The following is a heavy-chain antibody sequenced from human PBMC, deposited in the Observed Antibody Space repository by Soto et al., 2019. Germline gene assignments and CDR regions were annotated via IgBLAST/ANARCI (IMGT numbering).Heavy chain of an antibody. CDR2: IYWDDDK. CDR1: GFSLSTSGVG. J-gene: IGHJ5*02. V-gene: IGHV2-5*02. Sequence: QITLKESGPPLVKPTQTLTLTCTFSGFSLSTSGVGVGWIRQPPGKALEWLALIYWDDDKRYSPSLKIRLTITKDTSKNQVVLTMTKMDPVDTGTYYCAHRAYRGLENWFDPLGQGTLVTVSS. D-gene: IGHD3-16*01. CDR3: AHRAYRGLENWFDP.